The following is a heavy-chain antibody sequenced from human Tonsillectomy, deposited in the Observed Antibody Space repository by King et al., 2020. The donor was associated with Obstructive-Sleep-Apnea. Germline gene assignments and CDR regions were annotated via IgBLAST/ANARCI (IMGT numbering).Heavy chain of an antibody. CDR1: GFTFSSYS. J-gene: IGHJ5*02. CDR3: ARDRKPKRWLHPEGNWFDP. CDR2: ISSSSSTI. V-gene: IGHV3-48*04. D-gene: IGHD5-24*01. Sequence: VQLVESGGGLVQPGGSLRLSCAASGFTFSSYSMNWVRQAPGKGLEWVSYISSSSSTIYYADSVKGRFTISRDNAKNSLYLQMYSLRAEDTAVYYCARDRKPKRWLHPEGNWFDPWGQGTLVTVSS.